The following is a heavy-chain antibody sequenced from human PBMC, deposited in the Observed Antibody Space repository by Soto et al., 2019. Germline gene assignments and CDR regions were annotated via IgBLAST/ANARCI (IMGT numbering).Heavy chain of an antibody. J-gene: IGHJ4*02. Sequence: EVQLLESGGGLVQPGGSLRLSCAASGFTFSSYAMSWVRQAPGKGLEWVSAIRGSGGSTYYADSVKGRFTISRDNSKNTMSLQMNSLRAEDTAVYYCAKTPVDCSGGSCYEGDYFDYWGQGTLVTVSS. CDR1: GFTFSSYA. CDR2: IRGSGGST. D-gene: IGHD2-15*01. CDR3: AKTPVDCSGGSCYEGDYFDY. V-gene: IGHV3-23*01.